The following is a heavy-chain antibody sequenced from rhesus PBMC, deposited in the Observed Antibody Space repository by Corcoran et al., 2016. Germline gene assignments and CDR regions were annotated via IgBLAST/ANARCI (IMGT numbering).Heavy chain of an antibody. CDR1: GGSISRTHW. V-gene: IGHV4-93*01. J-gene: IGHJ5-1*01. CDR2: VFGSSGTT. CDR3: ARVGAGYPYNRFDV. D-gene: IGHD2-2*01. Sequence: QVQLQESGPALVRPSETLSLTCTVSGGSISRTHWWTWIRQSPGKGLEWIGGVFGSSGTTESNPSLKSRVSISKDTSKNQFSLNLKSVTAADTAIYYCARVGAGYPYNRFDVWGPGVLVTVSS.